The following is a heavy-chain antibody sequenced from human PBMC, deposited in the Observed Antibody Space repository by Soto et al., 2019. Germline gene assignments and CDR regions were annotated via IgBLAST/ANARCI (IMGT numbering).Heavy chain of an antibody. V-gene: IGHV3-23*01. D-gene: IGHD3-16*01. J-gene: IGHJ4*02. CDR1: GFTFSTYL. CDR3: TKGWGDY. CDR2: ISGAGGST. Sequence: EAQVLESGGGLVQPGGSLRLSCLASGFTFSTYLMGWVRQAPGKGLEWVSGISGAGGSTSYADSVKGRFTISRDNSKNTLYLQMNSLRADDTAVYYCTKGWGDYWGQGTLVTVSS.